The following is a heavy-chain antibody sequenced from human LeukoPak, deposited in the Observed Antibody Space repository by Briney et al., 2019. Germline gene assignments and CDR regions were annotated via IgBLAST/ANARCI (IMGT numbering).Heavy chain of an antibody. D-gene: IGHD6-6*01. CDR2: ISSSGSTI. CDR1: GFTFSDYY. CDR3: ARAYSSSSGFDY. Sequence: GGSLRLSCAASGFTFSDYYMSWIRQAPGKGREWVSYISSSGSTIYYADSVKVRFTISRDNAKNSLYLQMNSLRAEDTAVYYCARAYSSSSGFDYWGQGTLVTVSS. V-gene: IGHV3-11*04. J-gene: IGHJ4*02.